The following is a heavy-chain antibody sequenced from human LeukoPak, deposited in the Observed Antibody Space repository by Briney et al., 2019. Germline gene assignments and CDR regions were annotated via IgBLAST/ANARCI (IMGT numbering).Heavy chain of an antibody. CDR1: GGTFSSYA. D-gene: IGHD4-17*01. Sequence: GASVKVSCKASGGTFSSYAISWVRQAPGQGLEWMGRIIPILGIANYAQKFQGRVTITADKSTSTAYMELSSLRSEDTAVYYCARSLGYGDGTYVFDYWGQGTLITVSS. CDR2: IIPILGIA. J-gene: IGHJ4*02. CDR3: ARSLGYGDGTYVFDY. V-gene: IGHV1-69*04.